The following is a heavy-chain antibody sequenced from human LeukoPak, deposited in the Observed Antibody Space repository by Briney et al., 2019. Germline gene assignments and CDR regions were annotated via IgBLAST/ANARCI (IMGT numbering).Heavy chain of an antibody. J-gene: IGHJ4*02. Sequence: PGGSLRLSCAASGFTFSSYEMNWVRQAPGKGLEWVSYISSSGSTIYYADSVKGRFTNSRDNAKNSLYLQMNSLRAEDTAVYYCARETYYYDSSGYYGVDYWGQGTLVTVSS. D-gene: IGHD3-22*01. CDR3: ARETYYYDSSGYYGVDY. V-gene: IGHV3-48*03. CDR1: GFTFSSYE. CDR2: ISSSGSTI.